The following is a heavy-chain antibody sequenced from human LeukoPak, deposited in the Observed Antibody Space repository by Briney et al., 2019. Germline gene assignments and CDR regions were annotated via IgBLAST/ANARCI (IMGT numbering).Heavy chain of an antibody. J-gene: IGHJ4*02. V-gene: IGHV3-7*01. CDR2: IKQDGSEK. Sequence: GGSLRLSCAASGFTFSPYWMSWVRRAPGKGLDWVANIKQDGSEKFYVDSVKGRFTISRDNAKNSLYLQMNSLRAEDTAVYYCARLQQGYFDYWGQGTLVTVSS. CDR3: ARLQQGYFDY. CDR1: GFTFSPYW.